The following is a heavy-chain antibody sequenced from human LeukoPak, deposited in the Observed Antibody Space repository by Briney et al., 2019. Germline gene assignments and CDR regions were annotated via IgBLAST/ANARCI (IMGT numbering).Heavy chain of an antibody. D-gene: IGHD2-2*01. J-gene: IGHJ5*02. CDR3: ARGHQRFRGFGFDP. Sequence: SGTLSLTCAVYGGSFSGYYWSWIRQPPGKGLEWIGEINHSGSTNYNPSLKSRVTISVDTSKNQFSLKLSSVTAADTAVYYCARGHQRFRGFGFDPWGQGTLVTVSS. V-gene: IGHV4-34*01. CDR2: INHSGST. CDR1: GGSFSGYY.